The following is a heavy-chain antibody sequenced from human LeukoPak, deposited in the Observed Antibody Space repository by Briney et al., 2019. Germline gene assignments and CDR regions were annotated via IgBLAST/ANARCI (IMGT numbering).Heavy chain of an antibody. D-gene: IGHD1-26*01. CDR2: ISAYNGNT. CDR1: GYTFSNYG. Sequence: GASVTVSFKASGYTFSNYGISWVRQAPGQGLEWMGWISAYNGNTKYAQRFQGRVTMTTDTSTSTAHMELRSLISEDTAVYFCARGIVGATALMDVWGQGNTVTVSS. J-gene: IGHJ6*02. CDR3: ARGIVGATALMDV. V-gene: IGHV1-18*01.